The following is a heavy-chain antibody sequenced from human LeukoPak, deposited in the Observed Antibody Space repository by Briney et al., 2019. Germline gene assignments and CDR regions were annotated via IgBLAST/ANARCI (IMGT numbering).Heavy chain of an antibody. V-gene: IGHV3-21*01. J-gene: IGHJ4*02. CDR3: ARDFGFGDPY. CDR2: IFTISSYI. CDR1: GFTFSTYS. D-gene: IGHD3-10*01. Sequence: GGSLRLSCAASGFTFSTYSMNWVRQAPGKGLEWVSSIFTISSYIYCADSVKGRFTISRDNAKNSLYLQMNSLRAEDTAVYYCARDFGFGDPYWGQGTPVTVSS.